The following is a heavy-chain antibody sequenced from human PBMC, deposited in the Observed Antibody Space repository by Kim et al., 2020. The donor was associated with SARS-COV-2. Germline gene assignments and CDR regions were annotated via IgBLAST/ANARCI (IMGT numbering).Heavy chain of an antibody. J-gene: IGHJ4*02. CDR1: GFTFSSYA. V-gene: IGHV3-30*04. CDR2: ISYDGSNK. D-gene: IGHD4-17*01. Sequence: GGSLRLSCAASGFTFSSYAMHWVRQAPGKGLEWVAVISYDGSNKYYADSVKGRFTISRDNSKNTLYLQMNSLRAEDTAVYYCARDLPELPDDDYGDYGALDYWGQGTLVTVSS. CDR3: ARDLPELPDDDYGDYGALDY.